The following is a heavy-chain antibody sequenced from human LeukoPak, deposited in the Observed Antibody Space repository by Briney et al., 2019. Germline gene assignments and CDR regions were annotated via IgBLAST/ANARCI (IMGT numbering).Heavy chain of an antibody. CDR3: ARGHSSSSRFDY. CDR2: MNPNSGNT. J-gene: IGHJ4*02. V-gene: IGHV1-8*03. CDR1: GYTFTSYD. Sequence: GASVKVSCKASGYTFTSYDINWVRQATGQGLEWMGWMNPNSGNTGYAQKFQGRVTFTRDTSINTAYMELSSLRSEDTAVYYCARGHSSSSRFDYWGQGTLVTVSS. D-gene: IGHD6-6*01.